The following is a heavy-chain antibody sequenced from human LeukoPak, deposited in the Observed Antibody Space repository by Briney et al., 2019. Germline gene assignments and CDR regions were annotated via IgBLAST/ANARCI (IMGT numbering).Heavy chain of an antibody. Sequence: SETLSVTCTVSGYSISSGYYWGWIRQPPGKGLEWIGSIYYSWGTYYNPSLKSRVTISLDTSKNQFSLKLSSVTAADTAVYYCASVVPAASFDYWGQGTLVTVSS. D-gene: IGHD2-2*01. J-gene: IGHJ4*02. CDR3: ASVVPAASFDY. V-gene: IGHV4-38-2*02. CDR1: GYSISSGYY. CDR2: IYYSWGT.